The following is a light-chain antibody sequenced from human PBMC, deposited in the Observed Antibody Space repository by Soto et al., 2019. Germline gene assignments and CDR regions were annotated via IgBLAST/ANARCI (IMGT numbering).Light chain of an antibody. CDR1: QNINSW. CDR3: QPYKSYWT. V-gene: IGKV1-5*03. J-gene: IGKJ1*01. CDR2: KAS. Sequence: DIQMTQSPSTLYASMGDRVTITCRASQNINSWLAWYQQKPGKAPNLLIYKASSLENGVPSRFSCSGSGTEFTLTISSLQPDDFATYYCQPYKSYWTFGQGTKVEIK.